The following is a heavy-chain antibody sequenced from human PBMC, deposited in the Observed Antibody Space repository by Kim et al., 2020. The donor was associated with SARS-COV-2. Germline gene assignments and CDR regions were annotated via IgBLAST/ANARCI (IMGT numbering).Heavy chain of an antibody. CDR3: ARSTPLFDFDY. D-gene: IGHD2-21*01. V-gene: IGHV1-69*01. CDR2: A. Sequence: ANYAQKFQGRVTITADESTSTAYMELSSLGSEDTAVYYCARSTPLFDFDYWGQGTLVTVSS. J-gene: IGHJ4*02.